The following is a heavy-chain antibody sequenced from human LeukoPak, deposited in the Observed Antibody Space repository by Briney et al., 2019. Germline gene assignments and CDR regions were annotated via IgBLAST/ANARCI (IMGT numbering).Heavy chain of an antibody. D-gene: IGHD1-26*01. Sequence: SGTLSLTCTVSGGSISSSSYYWGWIRQPPGKGLEWIGSIYYSGSTYYNPSLKSRVTISVDTSKNQFSLKLSSVTAADTAVYYCARQGWELSYIYYYYMDVWGKGTTVTISS. J-gene: IGHJ6*03. CDR2: IYYSGST. CDR3: ARQGWELSYIYYYYMDV. V-gene: IGHV4-39*01. CDR1: GGSISSSSYY.